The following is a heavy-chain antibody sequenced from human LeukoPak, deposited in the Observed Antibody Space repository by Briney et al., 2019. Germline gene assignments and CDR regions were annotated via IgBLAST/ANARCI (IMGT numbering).Heavy chain of an antibody. CDR3: ARGGRGRNWFDP. V-gene: IGHV1-18*01. Sequence: GASVKVSCKASGYTFTSYGISWVRQAPGQGLEWMGWISAYNGNTNYAQELQGRVTMTTDTSTSTAYMEPSSLRSEDTAVYYCARGGRGRNWFDPWGQGTLVTVSS. CDR1: GYTFTSYG. CDR2: ISAYNGNT. J-gene: IGHJ5*02. D-gene: IGHD3-10*01.